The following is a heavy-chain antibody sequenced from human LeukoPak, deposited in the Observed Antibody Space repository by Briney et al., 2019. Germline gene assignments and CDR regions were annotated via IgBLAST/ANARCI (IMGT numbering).Heavy chain of an antibody. CDR1: GFTFSSYG. CDR2: IRYDESNK. D-gene: IGHD3-3*02. V-gene: IGHV3-30*02. J-gene: IGHJ6*03. CDR3: ASGRTIFYYYMDV. Sequence: GGSLRLSCAASGFTFSSYGMHWVRQAPGKGLEWVAFIRYDESNKYYAESVKGRFTIARDNSKNTLYLQMNSLRAEDTAVYYCASGRTIFYYYMDVWGKGTTVTISS.